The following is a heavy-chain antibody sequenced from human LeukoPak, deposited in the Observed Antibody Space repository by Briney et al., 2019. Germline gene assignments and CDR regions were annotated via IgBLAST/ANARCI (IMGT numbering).Heavy chain of an antibody. V-gene: IGHV3-30*02. CDR2: IRYDGSNK. J-gene: IGHJ4*02. CDR1: GFTFSSYG. Sequence: AGGSLRLSCAASGFTFSSYGMHWVRQAPGKGLEWVAFIRYDGSNKYYADSVKGRFTISRDNSKNTLYLQMNSLRAEDTAVYYCAKEMDGSGSYYNEVFDYWGQGTLVTVSS. D-gene: IGHD3-10*01. CDR3: AKEMDGSGSYYNEVFDY.